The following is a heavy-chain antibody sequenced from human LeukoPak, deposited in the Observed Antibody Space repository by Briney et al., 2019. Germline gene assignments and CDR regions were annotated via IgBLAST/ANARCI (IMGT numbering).Heavy chain of an antibody. V-gene: IGHV1-58*01. J-gene: IGHJ4*02. CDR2: IVVGSGNT. CDR1: GFTFTSSA. CDR3: AANVFPDTAMNDFDY. D-gene: IGHD5-18*01. Sequence: ASVKVSCKASGFTFTSSAVQWVRQARGQRLEWIGWIVVGSGNTNYAQKFQERVTITRDMSTSTAYMELSSLRSEDTAEYYCAANVFPDTAMNDFDYWGQGTLVTVSS.